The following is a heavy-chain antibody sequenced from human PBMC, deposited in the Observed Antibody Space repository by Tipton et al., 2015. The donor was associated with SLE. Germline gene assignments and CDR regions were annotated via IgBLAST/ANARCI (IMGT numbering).Heavy chain of an antibody. V-gene: IGHV3-7*01. CDR3: ARARITMVRARGAFDI. Sequence: SLRLSCEASGFTFSSYEMNWVRQAPGKGLEWVANIKQDGSEKYYVDSVKGRFTISRDNAKNSLYLQMNSLRAEDTAVYYCARARITMVRARGAFDIWGQGTMVTVSS. CDR2: IKQDGSEK. D-gene: IGHD3-10*01. J-gene: IGHJ3*02. CDR1: GFTFSSYE.